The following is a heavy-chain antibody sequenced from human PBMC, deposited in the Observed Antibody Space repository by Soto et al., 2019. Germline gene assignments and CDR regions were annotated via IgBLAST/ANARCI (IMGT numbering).Heavy chain of an antibody. CDR3: ARSSGDTAMVGPNNWFDP. CDR2: IIPIFGTA. Sequence: SVKVSCKASGGTFSSYAISWVRQAPGQGLEWMGGIIPIFGTANYAQKFQGRVTITADESTSTAYMELSSLRSEDTAVYYCARSSGDTAMVGPNNWFDPWGQGTLVTVSS. CDR1: GGTFSSYA. J-gene: IGHJ5*02. V-gene: IGHV1-69*13. D-gene: IGHD5-18*01.